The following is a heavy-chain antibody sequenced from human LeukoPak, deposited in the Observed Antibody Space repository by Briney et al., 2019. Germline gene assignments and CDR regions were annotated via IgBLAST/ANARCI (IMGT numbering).Heavy chain of an antibody. D-gene: IGHD3-22*01. CDR2: IYSDNT. Sequence: PGGSLRLSCTVSGFTVSSNSMSWVRQAPGKGLEWVSFIYSDNTHYSDSVKGRFTISRDNSKNTLYLQMNSLRAEDTAVYYCAKGRRTYYYDSSGYYSEEGFDYWGQGTLVTVSS. V-gene: IGHV3-53*01. J-gene: IGHJ4*02. CDR1: GFTVSSNS. CDR3: AKGRRTYYYDSSGYYSEEGFDY.